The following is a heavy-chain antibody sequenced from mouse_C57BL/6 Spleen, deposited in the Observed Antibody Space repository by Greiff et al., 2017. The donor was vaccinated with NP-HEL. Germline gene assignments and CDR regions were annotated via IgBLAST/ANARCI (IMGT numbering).Heavy chain of an antibody. CDR1: GYTFTSYW. CDR3: ARDYGSSREDAMDY. J-gene: IGHJ4*01. D-gene: IGHD1-1*01. CDR2: IDPSDSYT. V-gene: IGHV1-59*01. Sequence: QVQLQQPGAELVRPGTSVKLSCKASGYTFTSYWMHWVKQRPGQGLEWIGVIDPSDSYTNYNQKFKGKATLTVDTSSSTAYMQLSSLTSEDSAVYYCARDYGSSREDAMDYWGQGTSVTVSS.